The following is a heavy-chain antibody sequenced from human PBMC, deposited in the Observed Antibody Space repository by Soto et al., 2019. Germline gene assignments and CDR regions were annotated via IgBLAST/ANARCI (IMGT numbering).Heavy chain of an antibody. Sequence: QVHLAESGGGVVQPGQSLRLSCAASGFTFSTYAMHWLRQAPGKGLEWVAIISYDATNKFYADSVKGRFTISRDNSKNMLYLQMISLRPEDSAVYYCAKTVPGGRCGGICYPDYRGQGTLVTVSS. D-gene: IGHD2-15*01. CDR1: GFTFSTYA. J-gene: IGHJ4*02. V-gene: IGHV3-30*18. CDR2: ISYDATNK. CDR3: AKTVPGGRCGGICYPDY.